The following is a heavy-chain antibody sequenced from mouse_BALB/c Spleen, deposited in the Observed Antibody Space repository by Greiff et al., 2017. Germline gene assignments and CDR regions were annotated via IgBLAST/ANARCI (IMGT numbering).Heavy chain of an antibody. CDR2: ISSGGST. V-gene: IGHV5-6-5*01. D-gene: IGHD1-2*01. CDR1: GFTFSSYA. Sequence: EVQGVESGGGLVKPGGSLKLSCAASGFTFSSYAMSWVRQTPEKRLEWVASISSGGSTYYPDSVKGRFTISRDNARNILYLQMSSLRSEDTAMYYCARGRHYYGYFDYWGQGTTLTVSS. J-gene: IGHJ2*01. CDR3: ARGRHYYGYFDY.